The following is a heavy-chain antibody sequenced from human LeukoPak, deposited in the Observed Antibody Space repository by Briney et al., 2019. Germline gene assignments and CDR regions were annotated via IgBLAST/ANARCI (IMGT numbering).Heavy chain of an antibody. CDR3: AKSHASGSYYSWFDP. J-gene: IGHJ5*02. Sequence: PGGSLRLSCAASGFTFSSYWMSWVRQAPGRGLEWVSTISGSGGSTYYADSVKGRFTISRDNSKNTLYLQMNSLRAEDTAVYYCAKSHASGSYYSWFDPWGQGTLVTVSS. D-gene: IGHD1-26*01. V-gene: IGHV3-23*01. CDR1: GFTFSSYW. CDR2: ISGSGGST.